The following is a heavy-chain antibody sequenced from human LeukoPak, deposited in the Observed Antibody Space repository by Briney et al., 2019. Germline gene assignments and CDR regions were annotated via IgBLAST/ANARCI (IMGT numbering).Heavy chain of an antibody. D-gene: IGHD2-2*01. Sequence: PSETLSLTCTVSGGSISSYYWSWIRQPAGKGLEWIGRIYTSGSTNYNPSLKSRVTMSVDTSKNQFSLKLSSVTAADTAVYYCTRGAPRYCSSTSCPFDPWGQGTLVTVSS. CDR3: TRGAPRYCSSTSCPFDP. CDR1: GGSISSYY. J-gene: IGHJ5*02. CDR2: IYTSGST. V-gene: IGHV4-4*07.